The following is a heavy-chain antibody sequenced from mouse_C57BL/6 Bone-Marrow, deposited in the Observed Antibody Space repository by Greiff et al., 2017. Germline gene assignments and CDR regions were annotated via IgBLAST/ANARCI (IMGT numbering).Heavy chain of an antibody. Sequence: VQLQQSGPELVKPGASVKISCKASGYAISSYWMNWVKQRPGKGLEWIGRIYPGDGDTNYTGKFKGKATLTADQSSSTAYMQLSSLTSEDSAVYFCARGGYDAWFAYWGQGTLVTVSA. J-gene: IGHJ3*01. CDR2: IYPGDGDT. CDR3: ARGGYDAWFAY. D-gene: IGHD2-2*01. CDR1: GYAISSYW. V-gene: IGHV1-82*01.